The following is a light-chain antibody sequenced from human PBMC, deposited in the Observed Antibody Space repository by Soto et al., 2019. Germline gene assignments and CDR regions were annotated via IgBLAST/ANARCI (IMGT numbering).Light chain of an antibody. CDR1: QSVSSSY. J-gene: IGKJ5*01. CDR3: QQYAT. Sequence: EIVLTQSPGTLSLSPGERATLSCRASQSVSSSYSAWYQQKPGQAPRLLIYGASSRATGIPDRFSGSGSGTDFTLTISRLEPEDFAVYYCQQYATFGQGTRLEIK. CDR2: GAS. V-gene: IGKV3-20*01.